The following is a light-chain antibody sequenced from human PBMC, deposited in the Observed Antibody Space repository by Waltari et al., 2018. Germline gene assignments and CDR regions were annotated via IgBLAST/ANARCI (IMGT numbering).Light chain of an antibody. V-gene: IGKV1-17*01. J-gene: IGKJ3*01. CDR1: QGISNY. CDR3: LQYYSDTFT. CDR2: VAS. Sequence: DIQMTQSPSSLSASVGDRVTITCRASQGISNYLSWYQQRPGKAPKRLISVASSLESGVPSRFSGSGSGTEFTLTITGLQSEDFATYFCLQYYSDTFTLGPGTELVVK.